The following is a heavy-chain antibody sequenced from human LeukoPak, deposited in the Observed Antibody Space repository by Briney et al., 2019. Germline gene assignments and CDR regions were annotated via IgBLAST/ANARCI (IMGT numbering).Heavy chain of an antibody. Sequence: SKTLSLTCAVYGGSFSGYYWSWIRQPPGKGLEWIGEINHSGSTNYNPSLKSRVTISVDTSKNQFSLKLSSVTAADTAVYYCARMYSSSWYSFGYWGQGTLVTVSS. D-gene: IGHD6-13*01. J-gene: IGHJ4*02. CDR1: GGSFSGYY. V-gene: IGHV4-34*01. CDR3: ARMYSSSWYSFGY. CDR2: INHSGST.